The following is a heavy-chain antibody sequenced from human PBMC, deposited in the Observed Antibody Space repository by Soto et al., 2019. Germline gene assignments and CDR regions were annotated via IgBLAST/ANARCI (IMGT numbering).Heavy chain of an antibody. Sequence: SETLSLTCAVYGGSLSGYYWNWIRQPPGKGLEWIGKMNHRGTPNYNPSVKSRVTISIDASRNQVSLKLSSVTAADTAVYYCARGLVGATHYDTFEIWGQGTMVTVSS. CDR1: GGSLSGYY. V-gene: IGHV4-34*01. J-gene: IGHJ3*02. CDR2: MNHRGTP. D-gene: IGHD1-26*01. CDR3: ARGLVGATHYDTFEI.